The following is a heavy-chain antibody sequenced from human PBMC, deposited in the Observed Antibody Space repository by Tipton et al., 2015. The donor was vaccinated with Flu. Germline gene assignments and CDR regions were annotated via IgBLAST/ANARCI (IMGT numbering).Heavy chain of an antibody. V-gene: IGHV4-39*07. CDR3: ARDPTQRCGGDCYSTWASYYGMDV. CDR2: IYYSGST. J-gene: IGHJ6*02. D-gene: IGHD2-21*02. CDR1: GGSISSSSYY. Sequence: TPSLTCTVSGGSISSSSYYWGWIRQPPGKGLEWIGSIYYSGSTYYNPSLKSRVTISVDTSKNQFSLKLSSVTAADTAVYYCARDPTQRCGGDCYSTWASYYGMDVWGQGTTVTVSS.